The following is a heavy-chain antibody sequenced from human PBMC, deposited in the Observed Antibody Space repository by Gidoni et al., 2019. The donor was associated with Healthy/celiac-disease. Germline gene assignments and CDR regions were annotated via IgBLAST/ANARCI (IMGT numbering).Heavy chain of an antibody. J-gene: IGHJ1*01. CDR1: GFTLRRYG. V-gene: IGHV3-33*01. CDR3: ARDDSSGWMGREYFQH. D-gene: IGHD6-19*01. Sequence: QVQLVESGGGVVQPGRSLRLSCAASGFTLRRYGMHWVRQAPGKGLEWVAVIWYDGSNKYYADSVKGRFTIARDNSKNTLYLQMNSLRAEDTAVYYCARDDSSGWMGREYFQHWGQGTLVTVSS. CDR2: IWYDGSNK.